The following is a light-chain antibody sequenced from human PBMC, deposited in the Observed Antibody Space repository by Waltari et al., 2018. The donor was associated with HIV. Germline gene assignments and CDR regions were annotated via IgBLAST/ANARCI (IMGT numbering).Light chain of an antibody. CDR3: QSTDSGGTRVV. CDR1: AFPVNY. V-gene: IGLV3-25*03. Sequence: YVLTQSPSLSVSPGQTARISCSGDAFPVNYSFWYQQKTGQAPLLLIYKDVERPSGVPERFSASTSGTTVILTINGVQAEDEADYYCQSTDSGGTRVVFGGGTRLTVL. CDR2: KDV. J-gene: IGLJ2*01.